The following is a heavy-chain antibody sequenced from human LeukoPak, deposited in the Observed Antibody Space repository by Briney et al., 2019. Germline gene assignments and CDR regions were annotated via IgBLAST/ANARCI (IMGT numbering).Heavy chain of an antibody. CDR3: AKGNRGSSSFDY. V-gene: IGHV3-23*01. J-gene: IGHJ4*02. D-gene: IGHD1-26*01. CDR1: GFTFSSYA. Sequence: PGGSLRLSCAASGFTFSSYAMSWVRQAPGKGLEWVSGISGNGGSTHYADSVKGRFTSSRDNSKNTLYLQMNSLRAEDTAIYYCAKGNRGSSSFDYWGQGTQVTVSS. CDR2: ISGNGGST.